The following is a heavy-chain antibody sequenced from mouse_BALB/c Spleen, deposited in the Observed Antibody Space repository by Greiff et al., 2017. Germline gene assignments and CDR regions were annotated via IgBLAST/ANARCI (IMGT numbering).Heavy chain of an antibody. D-gene: IGHD1-1*01. J-gene: IGHJ3*01. CDR1: GFSLTSYG. CDR2: IWAGGST. CDR3: AREGDYYGSRAAWFAY. V-gene: IGHV2-9*02. Sequence: VKLVESGPGLVAPSQSLSITCTVSGFSLTSYGVHWVRQPPGKGLEWLGVIWAGGSTNYNSALMSRLSISKDNSKSQVFLKMNSLQTDDTAMYYCAREGDYYGSRAAWFAYWGQGTLVTVSA.